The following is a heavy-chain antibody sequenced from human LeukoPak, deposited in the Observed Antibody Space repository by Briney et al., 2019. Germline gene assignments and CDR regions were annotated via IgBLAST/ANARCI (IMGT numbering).Heavy chain of an antibody. Sequence: SETLSLTCTVSGGSISSSSYYWGWIRQPPGKGLEWIGSIYYSGSTYYNPSLKSRVTISVDTSKNQFSLKLSSVTAADTAVYYCARGVIVGDYSAYYFDYWGQGTLVTVSS. J-gene: IGHJ4*02. CDR1: GGSISSSSYY. CDR3: ARGVIVGDYSAYYFDY. CDR2: IYYSGST. D-gene: IGHD4-17*01. V-gene: IGHV4-39*07.